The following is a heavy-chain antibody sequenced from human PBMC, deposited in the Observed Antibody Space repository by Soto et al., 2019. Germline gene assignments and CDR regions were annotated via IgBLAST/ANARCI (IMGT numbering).Heavy chain of an antibody. Sequence: ASVKVSCKASGYTFTSYGISWVRQAPGQGLEWMGWISAYNGNTNYAQKLQGRVTMTTDTSTSTAYMELRSLRFDDTAVFFCARVPPSYDSSGYYQTEYFQHWGQGTLVTVSS. CDR1: GYTFTSYG. J-gene: IGHJ1*01. V-gene: IGHV1-18*01. D-gene: IGHD3-22*01. CDR3: ARVPPSYDSSGYYQTEYFQH. CDR2: ISAYNGNT.